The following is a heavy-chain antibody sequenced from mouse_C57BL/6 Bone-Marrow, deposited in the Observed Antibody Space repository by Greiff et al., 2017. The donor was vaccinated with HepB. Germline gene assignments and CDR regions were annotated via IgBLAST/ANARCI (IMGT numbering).Heavy chain of an antibody. CDR2: INYDGSST. Sequence: EVMLVESEGGLVQPGSSMKLSCTASGFTFSDYYMAWVRQVPEKGLEWVANINYDGSSTYYLDSLKSRFIISRDNAKNILYLQMSSLKSEDTATYYCALYDGYYYAMDYWGQGTSVTVSS. V-gene: IGHV5-16*01. CDR1: GFTFSDYY. D-gene: IGHD2-3*01. J-gene: IGHJ4*01. CDR3: ALYDGYYYAMDY.